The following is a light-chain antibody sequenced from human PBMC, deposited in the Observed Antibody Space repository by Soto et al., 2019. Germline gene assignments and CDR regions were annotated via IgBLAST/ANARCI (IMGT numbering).Light chain of an antibody. CDR1: QSVSSTS. J-gene: IGKJ3*01. V-gene: IGKV3-20*01. CDR2: GGY. Sequence: EIVLTQSPATLSLSPGERATLSCRASQSVSSTSLACYQQTPDQAPRLLIDGGYSRATGIPDRVSGSGSGTHFTLTIRRLEPEAVAVDYGQYYGSSRFTFGPGTKVDI. CDR3: QYYGSSRFT.